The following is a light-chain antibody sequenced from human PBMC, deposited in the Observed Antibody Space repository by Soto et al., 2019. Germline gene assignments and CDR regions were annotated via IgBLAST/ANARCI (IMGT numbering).Light chain of an antibody. J-gene: IGLJ2*01. CDR2: EGS. CDR1: SSDVGSYNL. Sequence: QSALTQAASVSGSPGQSITISCTGTSSDVGSYNLVSWYQQHPGKAPKLMIYEGSKRPSGVSHRFSGSKSGNTASLTVSGLQAEDEAHYYCCSYATTSTLVFGGGTKLTVL. V-gene: IGLV2-23*01. CDR3: CSYATTSTLV.